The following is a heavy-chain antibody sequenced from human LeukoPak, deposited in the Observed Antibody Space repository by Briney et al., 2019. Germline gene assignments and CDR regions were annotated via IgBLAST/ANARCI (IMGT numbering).Heavy chain of an antibody. Sequence: GGSLRLSNPASGFTFSNYWFHWVRQVPGKGLVWVARITSDGTSTTYAASVKGRFTISRDNAKNTLYLQMNSLRADDTGLYFCARGYTTSYSDWFDPWGQGTLVTVSS. D-gene: IGHD2-2*02. CDR3: ARGYTTSYSDWFDP. V-gene: IGHV3-74*01. CDR2: ITSDGTST. J-gene: IGHJ5*02. CDR1: GFTFSNYW.